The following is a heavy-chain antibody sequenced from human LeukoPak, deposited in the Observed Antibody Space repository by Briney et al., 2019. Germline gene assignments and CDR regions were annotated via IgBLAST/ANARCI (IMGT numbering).Heavy chain of an antibody. CDR2: ISGSGGST. V-gene: IGHV3-23*01. J-gene: IGHJ6*03. D-gene: IGHD6-19*01. CDR3: AKDLGSSGWWEDYYYYMDV. CDR1: GFTFSSYA. Sequence: PGGSLRLSCAASGFTFSSYAMSWVRQAPGKGLEWVSAISGSGGSTYYADSVKGRFTISRDNSKNTLYLQMNSLRAEDTAVYYCAKDLGSSGWWEDYYYYMDVWGKGTTVTVSS.